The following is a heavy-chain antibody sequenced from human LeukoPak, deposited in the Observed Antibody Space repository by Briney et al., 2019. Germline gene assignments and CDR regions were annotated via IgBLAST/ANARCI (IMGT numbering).Heavy chain of an antibody. Sequence: PSETLSLTCTVSGYSISSGYYWGWIRQPPGKGLEWIGSIYHSGSTYYNPSLKSRVTISVDTSKNQFSLKLSSVTAADTAVYYCARDIVVVPAAEYYFDYWGQGTLVTVSS. V-gene: IGHV4-38-2*02. J-gene: IGHJ4*02. D-gene: IGHD2-2*01. CDR2: IYHSGST. CDR3: ARDIVVVPAAEYYFDY. CDR1: GYSISSGYY.